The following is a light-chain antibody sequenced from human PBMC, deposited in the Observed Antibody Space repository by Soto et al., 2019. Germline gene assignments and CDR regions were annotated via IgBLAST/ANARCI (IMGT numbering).Light chain of an antibody. J-gene: IGKJ1*01. CDR3: HQYNNWHPWT. CDR2: GAS. V-gene: IGKV3-15*01. Sequence: EIWMTQYPATLSVSPGERATLSCWASQSVSSKLAWYQQKPGQAPRLLIYGASTRATGIPARFGGSGSGTEFTLTISSLKSEDYAVYYCHQYNNWHPWTFGQGTKVDIK. CDR1: QSVSSK.